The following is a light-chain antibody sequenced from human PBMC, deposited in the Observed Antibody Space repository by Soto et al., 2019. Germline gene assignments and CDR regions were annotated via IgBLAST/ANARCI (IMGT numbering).Light chain of an antibody. J-gene: IGKJ1*01. CDR1: QSLLYSANKKNY. Sequence: DIVMTQSPDSLAVALGETATINCKSSQSLLYSANKKNYLAWYQQKPGQPPKLLFYWASTRESGVPDRFNGGGSGTDFTLTISGLQSEDVAVYYCHQYYSLTPPWTFGQGTEVEV. CDR2: WAS. CDR3: HQYYSLTPPWT. V-gene: IGKV4-1*01.